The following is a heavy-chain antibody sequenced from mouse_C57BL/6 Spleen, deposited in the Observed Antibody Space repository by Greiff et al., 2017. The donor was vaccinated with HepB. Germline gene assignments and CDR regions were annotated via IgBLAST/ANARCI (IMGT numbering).Heavy chain of an antibody. V-gene: IGHV5-6*01. CDR3: ARQRELVGAMDY. D-gene: IGHD1-1*02. Sequence: EVKLVESGGDLVKPGGSLKLSCAASGFTFSSYGMSWVRQTPDKRLEWVATISSGGSYTYYPDSVKGRFTISRDNAKNTLYLQMSSLKSEDTAMYYFARQRELVGAMDYWGQGTSVTVSS. J-gene: IGHJ4*01. CDR1: GFTFSSYG. CDR2: ISSGGSYT.